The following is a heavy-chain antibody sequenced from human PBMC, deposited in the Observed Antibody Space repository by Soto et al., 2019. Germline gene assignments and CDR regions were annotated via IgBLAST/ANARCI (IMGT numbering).Heavy chain of an antibody. CDR1: GGSISSYY. CDR2: IYYSGST. J-gene: IGHJ4*02. V-gene: IGHV4-59*08. CDR3: ARRYGSCFDY. D-gene: IGHD5-18*01. Sequence: QVQLQESGPGLVKPSETLSLTCTDSGGSISSYYWSWIRQPPGKGLEWIGYIYYSGSTNYNPSLKSRVTISVDTSKNQFTRKLSSVSAADTDVYYCARRYGSCFDYWGQGTLVNVSS.